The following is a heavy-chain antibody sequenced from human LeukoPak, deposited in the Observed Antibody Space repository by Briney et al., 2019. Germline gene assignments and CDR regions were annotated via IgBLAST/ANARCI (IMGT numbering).Heavy chain of an antibody. CDR1: GYSFTSYW. CDR2: IYPGDSDT. V-gene: IGHV5-51*01. J-gene: IGHJ4*02. CDR3: ASSKSSSWYPFYLDY. D-gene: IGHD6-13*01. Sequence: GESLQISCKGSGYSFTSYWIGWGRQMPGKGLEWMGIIYPGDSDTRYSPSFQGQVTISADKSFSTAYLQWSSLQASDTAIYYCASSKSSSWYPFYLDYWGQGTLVTVSS.